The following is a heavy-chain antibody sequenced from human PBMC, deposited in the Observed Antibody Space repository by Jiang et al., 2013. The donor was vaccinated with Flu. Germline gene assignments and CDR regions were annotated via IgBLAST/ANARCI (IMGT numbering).Heavy chain of an antibody. Sequence: RLSCAASGFTFSSYSMNWVRQAPGKGLEWVSSISSSSSYIYYADSVKGRFTISRDNAKNSLYLQMNSLRAEDTAVYYCARDKGDGSYPSYFDYWGQGTLVTVSS. CDR1: GFTFSSYS. J-gene: IGHJ4*02. CDR2: ISSSSSYI. V-gene: IGHV3-21*01. CDR3: ARDKGDGSYPSYFDY. D-gene: IGHD1-26*01.